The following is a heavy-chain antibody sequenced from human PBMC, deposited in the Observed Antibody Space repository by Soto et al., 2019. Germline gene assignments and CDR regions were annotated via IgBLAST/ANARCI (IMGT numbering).Heavy chain of an antibody. CDR1: GFTFSSYA. V-gene: IGHV3-23*01. CDR2: ISGSGGST. J-gene: IGHJ6*02. Sequence: EVQLLESGGGLVQPGGSLRLSCAASGFTFSSYAMTWVRQAPGKGLEWVSGISGSGGSTDHADSVKGRFTISRDNSKNTLYLQMNSLRVEGTAVYYCAKCNSGDYYYAMDVWGQGTTVIVSS. CDR3: AKCNSGDYYYAMDV. D-gene: IGHD6-25*01.